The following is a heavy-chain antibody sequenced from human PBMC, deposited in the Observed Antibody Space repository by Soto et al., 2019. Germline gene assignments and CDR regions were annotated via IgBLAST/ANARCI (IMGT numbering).Heavy chain of an antibody. V-gene: IGHV4-34*01. CDR2: INHSGST. J-gene: IGHJ5*02. D-gene: IGHD6-13*01. CDR3: ARGSKQQLVHRNWFDP. CDR1: GGSFSGYD. Sequence: PSETLSLTCAVYGGSFSGYDWSWIRQPPGKGLEWIGKINHSGSTDYNPSLKSRVSISVDTSKNQFSLQLTSVTAADTAVYYCARGSKQQLVHRNWFDPGGQGTLVTV.